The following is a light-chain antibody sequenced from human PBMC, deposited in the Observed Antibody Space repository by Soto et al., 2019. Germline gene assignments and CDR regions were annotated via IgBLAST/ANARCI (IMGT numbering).Light chain of an antibody. CDR3: QQYGRSPGLFT. Sequence: EIVLTQSPGTLSLSPGERATLSCRASQSVSNTYLAWYQQKPGQAPRLLMYDASSRATGIPDRFSGSGSGTDFTLTISRLEPEDFAVHYCQQYGRSPGLFTFGPGTKVDIK. CDR1: QSVSNTY. J-gene: IGKJ3*01. CDR2: DAS. V-gene: IGKV3-20*01.